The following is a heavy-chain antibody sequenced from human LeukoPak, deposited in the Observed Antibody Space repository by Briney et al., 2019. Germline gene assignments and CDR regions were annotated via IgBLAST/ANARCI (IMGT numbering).Heavy chain of an antibody. D-gene: IGHD6-13*01. CDR3: AREHMVRRIAAAGHPLYYYGMDV. CDR1: GYTFTSCY. V-gene: IGHV1-46*01. Sequence: ASVKVSCKASGYTFTSCYMHWVRQAPGQGLEWMGIINPSGGSTSYAQKFQGRVTMTRDTSTSTVYMELSSLRSEDTAVYYCAREHMVRRIAAAGHPLYYYGMDVWGQGTTVTVSS. J-gene: IGHJ6*02. CDR2: INPSGGST.